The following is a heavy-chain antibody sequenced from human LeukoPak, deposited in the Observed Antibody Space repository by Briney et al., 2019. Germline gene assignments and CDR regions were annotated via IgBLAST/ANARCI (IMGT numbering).Heavy chain of an antibody. CDR1: GFIFSSYE. J-gene: IGHJ6*04. D-gene: IGHD3-16*01. CDR3: AKSTRAVMAMMDV. Sequence: GGSLRLSCAASGFIFSSYEMNWVRQAPGKGLDWVSYISGSGSTTYYADSMRGRFTISRDNAKNSLFLQMNSLRAEDTAVYFCAKSTRAVMAMMDVWGKGTTVTVSS. CDR2: ISGSGSTT. V-gene: IGHV3-48*03.